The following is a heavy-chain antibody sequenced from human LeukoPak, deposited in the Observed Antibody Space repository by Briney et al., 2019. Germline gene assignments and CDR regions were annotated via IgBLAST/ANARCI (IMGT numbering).Heavy chain of an antibody. CDR3: AKGLWGGATPKAFDY. CDR2: IRYDGSNK. Sequence: GGSLRLSCAASGFTFSSYGMHWVRQAPGKGLEWVAFIRYDGSNKYYADSVKGRFTISRDNSKNTLYLQMNSLRAEDTAVYYCAKGLWGGATPKAFDYWGQGTLVTVSS. V-gene: IGHV3-30*02. CDR1: GFTFSSYG. D-gene: IGHD1-26*01. J-gene: IGHJ4*02.